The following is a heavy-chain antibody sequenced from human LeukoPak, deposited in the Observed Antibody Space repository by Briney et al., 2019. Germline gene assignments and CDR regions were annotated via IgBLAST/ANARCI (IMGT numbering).Heavy chain of an antibody. CDR2: IYYSWST. J-gene: IGHJ6*03. V-gene: IGHV4-39*06. Sequence: SETLSPTCTVSGGSVSRSPYYWGWIRQPPGKELESIGNIYYSWSTYYNPSIKSRITISVDTTNNQFPLKVTFVTAADTACDYCAKAPPKGLVFWSGYYNYMHVWGKGTTHNVS. CDR1: GGSVSRSPYY. D-gene: IGHD3-3*01. CDR3: AKAPPKGLVFWSGYYNYMHV.